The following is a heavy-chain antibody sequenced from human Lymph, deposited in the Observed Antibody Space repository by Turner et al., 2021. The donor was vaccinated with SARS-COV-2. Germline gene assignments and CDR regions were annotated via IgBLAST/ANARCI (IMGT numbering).Heavy chain of an antibody. CDR1: GDAINSSFYY. CDR2: IYYSGST. CDR3: ARGSPQGWYDPCFDY. D-gene: IGHD6-19*01. V-gene: IGHV4-39*01. J-gene: IGHJ4*02. Sequence: QLQLQESGPGLVKPAETPSLTCTVSGDAINSSFYYWGWIRQPPGKGLEWVASIYYSGSTYYNPSLKSRVTISVGTSDNQFSLKLSSVPAADAAVFYCARGSPQGWYDPCFDYWGQGTLVTVSS.